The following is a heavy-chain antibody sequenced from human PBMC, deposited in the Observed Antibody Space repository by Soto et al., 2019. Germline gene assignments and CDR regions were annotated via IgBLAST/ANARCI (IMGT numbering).Heavy chain of an antibody. J-gene: IGHJ6*02. Sequence: GSRRLSCAASGFSLSDHYMNWVRQAPGKGLELVSYTSNSISGIYNADSVKGRFSIPRANAKNSLYLQMNSLRDEDTAVYYCARVTTNRYSGGGSCSSSGERSMDVWGQGTTVTVSS. D-gene: IGHD2-15*01. CDR3: ARVTTNRYSGGGSCSSSGERSMDV. CDR2: TSNSISGI. V-gene: IGHV3-48*02. CDR1: GFSLSDHY.